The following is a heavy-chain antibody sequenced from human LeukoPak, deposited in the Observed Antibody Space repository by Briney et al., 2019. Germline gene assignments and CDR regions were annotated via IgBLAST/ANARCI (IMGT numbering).Heavy chain of an antibody. CDR2: ISSSSSYI. Sequence: GGSLRLSCAASGFTFSSYSMNWVRQAPGKGLEWVSSISSSSSYIYYADSVKGRFTISRDNAKNSLYLQMNSLRAEDTAVYYCARQLASGWSLDYWGQGTLVTVSS. J-gene: IGHJ4*02. CDR1: GFTFSSYS. CDR3: ARQLASGWSLDY. V-gene: IGHV3-21*01. D-gene: IGHD1-1*01.